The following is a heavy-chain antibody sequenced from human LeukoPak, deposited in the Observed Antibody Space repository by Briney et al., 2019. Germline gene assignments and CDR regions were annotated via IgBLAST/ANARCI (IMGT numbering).Heavy chain of an antibody. V-gene: IGHV3-48*04. Sequence: SGGSLRLSCAASGFTFSSYNMNWVRQAPGKGLEWVSYISISSSAIYYADSVKGRFTISRDNAKNSLYLQMNSLRAEDTAVYYCARIGYRSSTFDYWGQGTLVAVSS. D-gene: IGHD6-6*01. CDR2: ISISSSAI. J-gene: IGHJ4*02. CDR1: GFTFSSYN. CDR3: ARIGYRSSTFDY.